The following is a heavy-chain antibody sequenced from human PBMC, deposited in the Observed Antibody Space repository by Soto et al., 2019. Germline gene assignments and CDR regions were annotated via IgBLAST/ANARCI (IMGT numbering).Heavy chain of an antibody. Sequence: QVQLVQSGAEVKKPGSSVKVSCKASGGTFSTYTIIWVRQAPGQGLEWMGRILPMLDITNSAQRFQGRVTITADTSTSTAYLELSSLRSEDPAVYYCTLGSWSAETFDIWGRGTMVTVSS. CDR3: TLGSWSAETFDI. CDR1: GGTFSTYT. D-gene: IGHD6-13*01. J-gene: IGHJ3*02. CDR2: ILPMLDIT. V-gene: IGHV1-69*02.